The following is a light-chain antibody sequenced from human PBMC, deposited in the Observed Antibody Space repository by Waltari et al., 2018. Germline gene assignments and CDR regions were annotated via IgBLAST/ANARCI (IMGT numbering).Light chain of an antibody. V-gene: IGKV3-20*01. CDR2: GTS. CDR3: QQYDGEVVT. Sequence: EILLTQSPGTLSLSPGERATLSCRASQSVTSISLTWYQQKLCQAPRILIYGTSSRATGIPDRFSGSGSGTDFTLTISRLVPEDFAVYYCQQYDGEVVTFGGGTKVEI. J-gene: IGKJ4*01. CDR1: QSVTSIS.